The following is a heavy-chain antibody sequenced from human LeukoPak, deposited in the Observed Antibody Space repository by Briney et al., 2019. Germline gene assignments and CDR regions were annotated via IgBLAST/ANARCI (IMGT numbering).Heavy chain of an antibody. CDR1: GGSFSGYY. CDR2: INHSGST. D-gene: IGHD3-22*01. V-gene: IGHV4-34*01. Sequence: PSETLSLTCAVYGGSFSGYYWSWIRQPPGKGLEWIGEINHSGSTNYNPSLKSRVTISVDTSKNQFSLKLSSVTAADTAVYYSASSTYYYDSSGYSRYGRAFDIWGQGTMVTVSS. J-gene: IGHJ3*02. CDR3: ASSTYYYDSSGYSRYGRAFDI.